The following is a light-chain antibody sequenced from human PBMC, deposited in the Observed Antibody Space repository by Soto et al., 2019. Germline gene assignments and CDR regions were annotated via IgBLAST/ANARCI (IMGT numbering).Light chain of an antibody. CDR3: AAWEDSLNGVV. V-gene: IGLV1-44*01. Sequence: QSVLTQPPSASGTPGQRVTISCSGSSSNIGTHTVHWFRQVPGTAPKLLIYTNNQRPSGVPDRFSGSKSGTSVSLAISGLQSEDEADYDGAAWEDSLNGVVFGGGTKLTVL. J-gene: IGLJ2*01. CDR2: TNN. CDR1: SSNIGTHT.